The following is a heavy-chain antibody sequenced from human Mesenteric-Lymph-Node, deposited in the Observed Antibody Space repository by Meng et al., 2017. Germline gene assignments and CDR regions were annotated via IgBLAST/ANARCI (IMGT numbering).Heavy chain of an antibody. Sequence: ASVKVSCKASGYTFTSYGISWVRQAPGQGLEWMGWISAYNGNTNYAQKLQGRVTMTTDTSTSTAYMELRSLRSDDTAVYYCAKSPRDSYYRAFDIWGQGTMVTVSS. V-gene: IGHV1-18*01. CDR3: AKSPRDSYYRAFDI. CDR1: GYTFTSYG. J-gene: IGHJ3*02. CDR2: ISAYNGNT. D-gene: IGHD3-22*01.